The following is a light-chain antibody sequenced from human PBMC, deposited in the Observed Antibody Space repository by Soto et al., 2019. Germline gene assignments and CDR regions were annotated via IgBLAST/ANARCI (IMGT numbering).Light chain of an antibody. V-gene: IGLV2-23*01. J-gene: IGLJ1*01. Sequence: QSALTQPASVSGSPGQSIAISCTGTSSDVGSYNLVSWYQQHPGKAPKLMIYEGSKRPSGVSDRFSGSKSGNTASLTISGIQPEDEADYYCCSYAGSSAFYVFGTGTKLTVL. CDR3: CSYAGSSAFYV. CDR1: SSDVGSYNL. CDR2: EGS.